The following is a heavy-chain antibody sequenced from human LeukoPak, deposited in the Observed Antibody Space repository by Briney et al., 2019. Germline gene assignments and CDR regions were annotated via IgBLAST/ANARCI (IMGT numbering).Heavy chain of an antibody. J-gene: IGHJ4*02. CDR2: TSYDESTK. CDR3: ARDRTWLLTFDL. D-gene: IGHD6-19*01. V-gene: IGHV3-30-3*01. Sequence: GRSLRLSCAASAFTFSSYAMHWVRQAPGKGLEWVAVTSYDESTKHYADSVKGRFTISRDNYKNTLYLQMNSLRADDTAVYYCARDRTWLLTFDLWGQGTLVTVSS. CDR1: AFTFSSYA.